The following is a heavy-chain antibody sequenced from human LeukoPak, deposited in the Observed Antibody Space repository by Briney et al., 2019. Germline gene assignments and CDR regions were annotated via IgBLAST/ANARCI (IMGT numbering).Heavy chain of an antibody. D-gene: IGHD4-17*01. J-gene: IGHJ4*02. CDR3: ATISRTMTTVTTVGY. Sequence: ASVKVSCKASGYTFTDYHMHWVRQAPGQGLEWMGWINPDSGGVMYAQRFQGRVTVTRDTSISTAYMELSRLGSDDTGVYYCATISRTMTTVTTVGYWGQGTLLTVSS. CDR1: GYTFTDYH. CDR2: INPDSGGV. V-gene: IGHV1-2*02.